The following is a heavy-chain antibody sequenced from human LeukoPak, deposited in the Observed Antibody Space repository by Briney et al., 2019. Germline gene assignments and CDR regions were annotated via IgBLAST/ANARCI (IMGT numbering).Heavy chain of an antibody. Sequence: SETLSLTCAVYSGSFSGYYWSWIRQPPGKGLEWIGEINHSGSTNYNPSLKSRVTISVDTSKNQFSLKLSSVTAADTAVYYCARHSGPYGSSWFDYWGQGSLVTVSS. D-gene: IGHD6-13*01. CDR3: ARHSGPYGSSWFDY. J-gene: IGHJ4*02. V-gene: IGHV4-34*01. CDR2: INHSGST. CDR1: SGSFSGYY.